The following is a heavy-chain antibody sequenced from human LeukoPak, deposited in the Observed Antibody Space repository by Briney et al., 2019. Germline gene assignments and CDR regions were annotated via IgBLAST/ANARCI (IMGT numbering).Heavy chain of an antibody. CDR1: GFTFSDYG. D-gene: IGHD6-19*01. J-gene: IGHJ4*02. Sequence: PGGSLRLSCAASGFTFSDYGMHWVRQSPGKGLEWLTLIWYDGSNRYYADSVKGRFLIFRDTSKNTVDLQMNSLRVEDTAVYYCAGRRSSGWYAYWGQGTLVTVSS. V-gene: IGHV3-33*03. CDR2: IWYDGSNR. CDR3: AGRRSSGWYAY.